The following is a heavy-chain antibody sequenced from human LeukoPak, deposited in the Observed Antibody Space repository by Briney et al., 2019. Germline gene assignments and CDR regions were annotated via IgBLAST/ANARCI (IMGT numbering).Heavy chain of an antibody. Sequence: GGSLDLSCPASGFPASSTYMTWFRQPPGKGLEWVSVIYSGGSTYYADSVKGRFTISRHNSKNTLYLQMNSLRAEDTAVYYCASATGTIAGMDVWGQGTTVTVSS. V-gene: IGHV3-53*04. D-gene: IGHD1-7*01. CDR1: GFPASSTY. CDR2: IYSGGST. J-gene: IGHJ6*02. CDR3: ASATGTIAGMDV.